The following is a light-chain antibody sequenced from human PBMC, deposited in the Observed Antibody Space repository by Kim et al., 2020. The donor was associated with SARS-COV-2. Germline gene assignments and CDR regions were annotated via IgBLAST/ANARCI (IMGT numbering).Light chain of an antibody. Sequence: EIVMTQSPATLSLSPGGRATLSCRASQSINSNLAWYQQRPGQAPRLLIYDASTRATGIPARFSGSGSGTEFTLTISSLQSEDLAVYHCQQYNYWYTFGQGTKLEI. V-gene: IGKV3-15*01. J-gene: IGKJ2*01. CDR2: DAS. CDR3: QQYNYWYT. CDR1: QSINSN.